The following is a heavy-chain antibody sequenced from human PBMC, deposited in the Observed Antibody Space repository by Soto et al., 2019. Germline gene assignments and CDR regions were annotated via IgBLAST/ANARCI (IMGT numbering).Heavy chain of an antibody. D-gene: IGHD3-10*01. V-gene: IGHV3-21*01. J-gene: IGHJ4*02. CDR3: ASIPGGPPLRYFDY. Sequence: EVQLVESGGGLVKPGGSLRLSCAASGFTFSSHSMNWVRQAPGKGLEWVSSISSSGSYIYYADSLNGRFVISRDNAKNSLYLQMNSLRAEDTAVYYCASIPGGPPLRYFDYWGQGILVTVSS. CDR1: GFTFSSHS. CDR2: ISSSGSYI.